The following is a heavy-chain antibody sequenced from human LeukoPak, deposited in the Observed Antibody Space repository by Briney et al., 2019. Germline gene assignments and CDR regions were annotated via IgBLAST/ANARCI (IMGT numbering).Heavy chain of an antibody. CDR3: ARVFSGEDAFDI. CDR2: INSGSSYI. J-gene: IGHJ3*02. CDR1: GFPFSSYW. Sequence: PGGSLRLSCVASGFPFSSYWMTWVRQAPGKGLEWVSFINSGSSYIYYADSVKGRFTISRDNAKNSLYLHMNSLGAEDTAVYYCARVFSGEDAFDIWGQGTMVTVSS. D-gene: IGHD5-12*01. V-gene: IGHV3-21*01.